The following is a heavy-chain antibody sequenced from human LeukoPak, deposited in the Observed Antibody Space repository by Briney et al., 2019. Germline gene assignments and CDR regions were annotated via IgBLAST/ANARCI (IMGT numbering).Heavy chain of an antibody. J-gene: IGHJ4*02. V-gene: IGHV4-30-2*01. Sequence: SQTLSLTCAVSGGSISSGYYSWSWIRQPPGKGLEWIGYIYHSGSTYYNPSLKTRVTISVDRSKNQFSLKLSSVTAADTAVYYCARCTSTSCYNFDYWGQGSLVTVSS. CDR1: GGSISSGYYS. CDR3: ARCTSTSCYNFDY. CDR2: IYHSGST. D-gene: IGHD2-2*02.